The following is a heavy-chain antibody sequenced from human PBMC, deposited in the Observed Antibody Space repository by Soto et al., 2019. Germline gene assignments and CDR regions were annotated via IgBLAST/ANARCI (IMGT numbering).Heavy chain of an antibody. Sequence: QAQLVQSGAEVKKPGSSVRLSCSTSGGSFSSYTLNWVRQAPGQGLEWLGRIIPVLTITDYAQKFRGRLTITAGKSSNTAYMELTSLRSADTAVYYCARRRYCGADCYKNYSFGMDVWGQGTTVTVSS. J-gene: IGHJ6*02. CDR3: ARRRYCGADCYKNYSFGMDV. V-gene: IGHV1-69*02. CDR2: IIPVLTIT. CDR1: GGSFSSYT. D-gene: IGHD2-21*02.